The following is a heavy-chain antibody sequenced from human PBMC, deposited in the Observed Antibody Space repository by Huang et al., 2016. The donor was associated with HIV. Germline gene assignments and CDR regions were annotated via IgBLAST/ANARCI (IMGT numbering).Heavy chain of an antibody. V-gene: IGHV4-39*02. J-gene: IGHJ4*02. CDR3: AGSYNWNSVDY. D-gene: IGHD1-20*01. Sequence: QLQLQGSGPRLVKPSETLSLTCTVSGGSISSSSYRWGWIRQSPGKRLEWVGSIYEGGKTHHNPSRKSRLTMSVDTSKNHFSLRLTSVTAADTAVYYCAGSYNWNSVDYWGQGTLVTVSS. CDR2: IYEGGKT. CDR1: GGSISSSSYR.